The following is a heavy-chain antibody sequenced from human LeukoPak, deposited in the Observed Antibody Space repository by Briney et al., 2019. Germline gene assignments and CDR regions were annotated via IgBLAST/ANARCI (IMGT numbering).Heavy chain of an antibody. Sequence: PSETLSLTCTVSGGSIRSSSHYWLWIRQPPGKGLDGIGSVYYRGSTYYNPSLKCRVNISIDMSKNQFSLNVSSVSAADKPVYYCARRIVGGSGWSFDYWGQGTLVTVSS. J-gene: IGHJ4*02. CDR2: VYYRGST. D-gene: IGHD2-15*01. CDR3: ARRIVGGSGWSFDY. CDR1: GGSIRSSSHY. V-gene: IGHV4-39*01.